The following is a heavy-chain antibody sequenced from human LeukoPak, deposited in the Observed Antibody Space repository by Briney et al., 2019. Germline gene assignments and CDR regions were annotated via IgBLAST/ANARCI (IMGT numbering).Heavy chain of an antibody. Sequence: PGGSLRLSCAASGFTFDDYAMHWVRQAPGKGLEWVSSISSSSSYIYYADSVKGRFTISRDNAKNSLYLQMNSLRAEDTAVYYCARDSYDSSGYYYAPFDYWGQGTLVTVSS. CDR3: ARDSYDSSGYYYAPFDY. V-gene: IGHV3-21*01. J-gene: IGHJ4*02. CDR2: ISSSSSYI. D-gene: IGHD3-22*01. CDR1: GFTFDDYA.